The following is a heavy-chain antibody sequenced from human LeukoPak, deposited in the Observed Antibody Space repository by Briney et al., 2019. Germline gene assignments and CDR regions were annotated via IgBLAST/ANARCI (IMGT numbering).Heavy chain of an antibody. V-gene: IGHV3-53*05. D-gene: IGHD3-10*01. Sequence: GGSLRLTCTISGFTVVNTLMDWVRQAPGKGPEWVALINADGDAVYADSAKGRFTISRDTSRNMLYLQMNTLRPEDSAIYYCARDRAGRQALVEFCLWGPGKLV. J-gene: IGHJ4*02. CDR1: GFTVVNTL. CDR2: INADGDA. CDR3: ARDRAGRQALVEFCL.